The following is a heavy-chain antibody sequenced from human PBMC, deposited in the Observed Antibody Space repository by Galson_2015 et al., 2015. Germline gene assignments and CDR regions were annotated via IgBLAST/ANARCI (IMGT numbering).Heavy chain of an antibody. CDR3: AKGGPYCSGGNCHGVFDS. CDR1: GFTFSSYA. CDR2: IGDSGANT. Sequence: SLRLSCAVSGFTFSSYAMGWVRQAPGTGLEGVSSIGDSGANTKYADSVKGRFTISRDNSKNTLYLQMNSLRGDDMAVYYCAKGGPYCSGGNCHGVFDSWGQGTLVTVSS. J-gene: IGHJ4*02. V-gene: IGHV3-23*01. D-gene: IGHD2-15*01.